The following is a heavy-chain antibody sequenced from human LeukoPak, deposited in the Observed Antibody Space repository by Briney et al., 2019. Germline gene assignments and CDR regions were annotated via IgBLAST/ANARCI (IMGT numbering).Heavy chain of an antibody. CDR3: ARWLQHEDYFDY. Sequence: SETLSLTCAVYGGSFSSYYWSWIRQPPGKGLEWIGYIYYSGSTNYNPSLKSRVTISVDTSKNQFSLKLSSVTAADTAVYYCARWLQHEDYFDYWGQGTLVTVSS. D-gene: IGHD5-24*01. CDR1: GGSFSSYY. J-gene: IGHJ4*02. CDR2: IYYSGST. V-gene: IGHV4-59*01.